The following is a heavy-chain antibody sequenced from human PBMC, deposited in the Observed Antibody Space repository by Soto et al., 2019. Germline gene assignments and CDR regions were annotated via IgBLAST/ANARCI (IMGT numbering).Heavy chain of an antibody. CDR3: ARGYGSGSYYLLTHYYYYGMDV. CDR2: INHSGST. Sequence: SETLSLTCAVYGGSFSGYYWSWIRQPPGKGLEWIGEINHSGSTNYNPSLKSRVTISVDTSKNQFSLKLSSVTAADTAVYYCARGYGSGSYYLLTHYYYYGMDVWGQGTTVTVSS. J-gene: IGHJ6*02. CDR1: GGSFSGYY. V-gene: IGHV4-34*01. D-gene: IGHD3-10*01.